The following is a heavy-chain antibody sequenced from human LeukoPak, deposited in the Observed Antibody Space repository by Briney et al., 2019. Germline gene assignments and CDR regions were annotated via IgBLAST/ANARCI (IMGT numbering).Heavy chain of an antibody. CDR2: MNHSGSA. Sequence: SETLSLACAVYGGSFSGYYWTWIRQPPGKGLEWIGEMNHSGSANYNPSLKSRVTISVDTSKNQCSLRLSSVTAADTAVYYCATLKGHWGQGTLVTVSS. CDR1: GGSFSGYY. J-gene: IGHJ4*02. CDR3: ATLKGH. V-gene: IGHV4-34*01.